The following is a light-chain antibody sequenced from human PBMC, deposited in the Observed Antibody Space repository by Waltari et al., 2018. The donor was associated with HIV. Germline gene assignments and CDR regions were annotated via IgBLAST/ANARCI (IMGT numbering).Light chain of an antibody. J-gene: IGKJ1*01. V-gene: IGKV4-1*01. CDR3: QQYYITPWT. CDR1: QSILYTSNNQNY. CDR2: WAS. Sequence: DIVMAQSPDSLAVSLGERATINCKSSQSILYTSNNQNYLAWYQQKPGQPPKLLIYWASSRESGVPDRFSGSVSGTEFTLTITSLQAEDVAVYYCQQYYITPWTFGQGTKVEIK.